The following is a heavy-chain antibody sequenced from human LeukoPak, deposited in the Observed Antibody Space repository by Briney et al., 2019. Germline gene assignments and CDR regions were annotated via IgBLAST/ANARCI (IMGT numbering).Heavy chain of an antibody. CDR3: ARDSFGYDSSGYSPFDY. D-gene: IGHD3-22*01. CDR2: MYHSGST. CDR1: GYSISSGYY. Sequence: SETLSLTCAVSGYSISSGYYWGWIRQPPGKGLEWIGSMYHSGSTYYNPSLKSRVTLSVDTSKNQISLKLSSVTTADPAAYYCARDSFGYDSSGYSPFDYWGQGALVTVSS. V-gene: IGHV4-38-2*02. J-gene: IGHJ4*02.